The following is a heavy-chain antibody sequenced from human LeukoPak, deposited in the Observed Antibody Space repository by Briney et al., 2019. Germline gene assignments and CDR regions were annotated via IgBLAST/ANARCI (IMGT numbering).Heavy chain of an antibody. Sequence: PGGSLRLSCAASGFTFSSYAMSWVRQAPGKGLEWVSAISGSGGSTYYADSVKGRFTTSRDNSKNTLYLQMNSLRAEDTAVYYCAKGRGHVLRYFDWLLDYWGQGTLVTVSS. CDR2: ISGSGGST. D-gene: IGHD3-9*01. CDR3: AKGRGHVLRYFDWLLDY. J-gene: IGHJ4*02. V-gene: IGHV3-23*01. CDR1: GFTFSSYA.